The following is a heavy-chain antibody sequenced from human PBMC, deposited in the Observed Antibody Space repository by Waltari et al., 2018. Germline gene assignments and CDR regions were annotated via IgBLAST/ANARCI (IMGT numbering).Heavy chain of an antibody. Sequence: QLQLQESGPGLVKPSETLSLTCTVSGGSISSSSYYWSWIRQPPGKGLEWIGEINHSGSTNYNPSLKSRVTISVDTSKNQFSLKLSSVTAADTAVYYCARGLRRDGYNQGYWGQGTLVTVSS. CDR2: INHSGST. J-gene: IGHJ4*02. V-gene: IGHV4-39*07. D-gene: IGHD5-12*01. CDR3: ARGLRRDGYNQGY. CDR1: GGSISSSSYY.